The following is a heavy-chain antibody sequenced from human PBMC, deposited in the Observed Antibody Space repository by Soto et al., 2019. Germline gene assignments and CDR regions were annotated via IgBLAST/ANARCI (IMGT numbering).Heavy chain of an antibody. J-gene: IGHJ6*02. CDR3: AREGVSSSWYNYYGMDV. D-gene: IGHD6-13*01. CDR2: IYYSGST. CDR1: GGSISSYY. Sequence: QVQLQESGPGLVKPSETLSLTCTVSGGSISSYYWSWIRQPPGKGLEWIGYIYYSGSTNYNPSLKSRVTISVDTSKNQFSLTLSSVTAADTAVYYCAREGVSSSWYNYYGMDVWGQGTTVTVSS. V-gene: IGHV4-59*01.